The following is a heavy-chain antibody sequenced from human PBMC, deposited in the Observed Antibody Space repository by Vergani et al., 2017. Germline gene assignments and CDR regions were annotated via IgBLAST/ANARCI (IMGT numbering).Heavy chain of an antibody. Sequence: QVQLQQWGAGLLKPSETLSLTCAVYGGSFSGYYWSWIRQPPGKGLEWIGEINHSGSTNYNPSLKSRVTTSVDTSKNQFSLKLSSVTAEDTAVYYCATSHIGQLLWLDYWGQGTLVTVSS. CDR3: ATSHIGQLLWLDY. J-gene: IGHJ4*02. CDR1: GGSFSGYY. V-gene: IGHV4-34*01. CDR2: INHSGST. D-gene: IGHD2-2*01.